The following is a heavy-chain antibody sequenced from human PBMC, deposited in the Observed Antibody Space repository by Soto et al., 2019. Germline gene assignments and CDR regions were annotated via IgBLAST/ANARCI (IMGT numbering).Heavy chain of an antibody. Sequence: EVQLLESGGGLVQPGGSLRLSCAASGFTFSSYAMSWVRQAPGKGLEWVSAISGSGGSTYYADSVKGRFTISRDNSKNTLYLQMNSLRAEDTAVYYCAKPDVMITFGGVIAPAEYFQHWGQGTLVTVSS. V-gene: IGHV3-23*01. D-gene: IGHD3-16*02. J-gene: IGHJ1*01. CDR1: GFTFSSYA. CDR3: AKPDVMITFGGVIAPAEYFQH. CDR2: ISGSGGST.